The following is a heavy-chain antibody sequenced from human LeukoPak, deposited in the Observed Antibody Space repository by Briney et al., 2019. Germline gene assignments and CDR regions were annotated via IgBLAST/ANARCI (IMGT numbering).Heavy chain of an antibody. Sequence: SETLSLTCTVSGASISAFHWTWFRQPAGKGLEWIGLIYSSGSTLFNPSLKSRVATSVDLTKNQLSLKLTSVTAADTAMYYCARKDGDYWGRGTLVTV. CDR3: ARKDGDY. J-gene: IGHJ4*02. CDR1: GASISAFH. V-gene: IGHV4-4*07. CDR2: IYSSGST.